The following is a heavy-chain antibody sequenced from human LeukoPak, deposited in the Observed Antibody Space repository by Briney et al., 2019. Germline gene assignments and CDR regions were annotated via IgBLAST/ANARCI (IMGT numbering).Heavy chain of an antibody. J-gene: IGHJ4*02. D-gene: IGHD6-13*01. CDR1: GGTFSSYA. CDR2: IIPIFGTA. Sequence: SVKVSCKASGGTFSSYAISRVRQAPGQGLEWMGGIIPIFGTANYAQKFQGRVTITADESTSTAYMELSSLRSEDTAVYYCAKPYSSSSDGVVDYWGQGTLVTVSS. CDR3: AKPYSSSSDGVVDY. V-gene: IGHV1-69*13.